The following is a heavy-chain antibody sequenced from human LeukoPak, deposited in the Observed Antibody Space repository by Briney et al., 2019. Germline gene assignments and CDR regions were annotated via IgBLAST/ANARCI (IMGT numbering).Heavy chain of an antibody. D-gene: IGHD2-15*01. CDR3: ARGTRGNRDIVVVVAAMSNDKNNWFDP. J-gene: IGHJ5*02. V-gene: IGHV4-39*07. CDR2: IYYGGTT. CDR1: GGSITSSSYY. Sequence: SETLSLTCTVSGGSITSSSYYWHWIRQSPGKGLEWVGSIYYGGTTYYNPSLKSRVTISVDTSKNQFSLKLNSVTAADTAVYYCARGTRGNRDIVVVVAAMSNDKNNWFDPWGQGTLVTVSS.